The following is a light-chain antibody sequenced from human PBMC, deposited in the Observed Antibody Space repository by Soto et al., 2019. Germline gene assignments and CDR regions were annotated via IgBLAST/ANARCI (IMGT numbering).Light chain of an antibody. CDR2: DAS. Sequence: DIQMTQSPSSLSASVGDRVTITCQASQDITNYLNWYQQKPGKAPKLLIYDASNLETGVPSRFSGGGSGTDFTFTISSLQPEDIATYYCQQYDDLPRTFGQGTKLEI. V-gene: IGKV1-33*01. CDR1: QDITNY. CDR3: QQYDDLPRT. J-gene: IGKJ2*01.